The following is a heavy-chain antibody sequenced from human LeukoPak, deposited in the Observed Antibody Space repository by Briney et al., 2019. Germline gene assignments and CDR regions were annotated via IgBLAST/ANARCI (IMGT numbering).Heavy chain of an antibody. CDR1: GFTFSSYG. D-gene: IGHD6-19*01. V-gene: IGHV3-23*01. J-gene: IGHJ3*02. CDR2: ISGSGGST. Sequence: GGSLRLSCAASGFTFSSYGMSWVRQAPGKGLEWVSAISGSGGSTYYADSVKGRFTISRDNSKNTLYLQMNSLRAEDTAVYYCAKDPPYSSGWYTAFDIWGQGTMVTVSS. CDR3: AKDPPYSSGWYTAFDI.